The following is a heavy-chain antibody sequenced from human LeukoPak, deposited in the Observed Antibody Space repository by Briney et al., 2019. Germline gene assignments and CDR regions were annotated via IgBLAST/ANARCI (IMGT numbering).Heavy chain of an antibody. V-gene: IGHV4-38-2*02. J-gene: IGHJ4*02. CDR3: ASQDFWSGYYPYYFDY. CDR1: GYSISSGYY. Sequence: SETLSLTCTVSGYSISSGYYWGWIRQPPGKGLEWIGSIYYSGSTYYNPSLKSRVTISVDTSKNQFSLKLSSVTAADTAVYYCASQDFWSGYYPYYFDYWGQGTLVTVSS. D-gene: IGHD3-3*01. CDR2: IYYSGST.